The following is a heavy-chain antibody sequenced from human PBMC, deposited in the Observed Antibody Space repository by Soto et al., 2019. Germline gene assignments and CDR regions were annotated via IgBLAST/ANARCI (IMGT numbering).Heavy chain of an antibody. D-gene: IGHD3-22*01. Sequence: EVQLLESGGGLVQPGGSLRLSCAASGFTFSGYAMSWVRQAPGKGLEWVSAISGSGGSTYYADSVKGRFTISRDNSKNXLYLQMNSLRAEDTAVYYCAKRDYYDSSGYSPFDYWGQGTLVTVSS. CDR3: AKRDYYDSSGYSPFDY. J-gene: IGHJ4*02. CDR1: GFTFSGYA. V-gene: IGHV3-23*01. CDR2: ISGSGGST.